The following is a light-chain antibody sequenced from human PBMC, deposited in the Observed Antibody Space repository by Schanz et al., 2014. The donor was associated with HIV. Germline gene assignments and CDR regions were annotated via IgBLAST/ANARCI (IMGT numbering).Light chain of an antibody. Sequence: DIQLTQSPSFLSASVGDRVTITCRASQGISNSLAWYQQRPGKAPKVLIYAASTLQRGVPSNFSGRGSGTEFTLTISSLQPEDFATYYCQHYYSYPYTFGQGTEVEIK. J-gene: IGKJ2*01. V-gene: IGKV1-9*01. CDR2: AAS. CDR3: QHYYSYPYT. CDR1: QGISNS.